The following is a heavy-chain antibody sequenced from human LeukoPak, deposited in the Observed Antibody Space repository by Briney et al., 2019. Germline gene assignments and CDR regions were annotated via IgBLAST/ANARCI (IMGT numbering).Heavy chain of an antibody. D-gene: IGHD1-26*01. CDR1: GYTFTSYD. CDR3: ARDRGSGSYYRRFWFDP. CDR2: MNPNSGNT. V-gene: IGHV1-8*01. Sequence: ASMKVSCKASGYTFTSYDINWVRQATGQGLEWMGWMNPNSGNTGYAQKFQGRVTMTRDTSTGTVYMELSSLRSEDTAVYYCARDRGSGSYYRRFWFDPWGQGTLVTVSS. J-gene: IGHJ5*02.